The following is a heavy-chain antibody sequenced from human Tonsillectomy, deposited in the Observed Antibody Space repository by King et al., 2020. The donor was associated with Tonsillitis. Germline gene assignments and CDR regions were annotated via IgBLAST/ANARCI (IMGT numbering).Heavy chain of an antibody. CDR3: ARDIGYYDSSGYENGDAFDI. V-gene: IGHV4-59*01. Sequence: QLQESGPGLVKPSETLSLTCTVSGGSISSYYCSWIRQPPGKGLEWIGYIFYSGSTNYNPSLKSRVTISVDTSKTQFSLKLSSVTAADPAVYYCARDIGYYDSSGYENGDAFDIWGQGTAVTVSS. CDR2: IFYSGST. J-gene: IGHJ3*02. D-gene: IGHD3-22*01. CDR1: GGSISSYY.